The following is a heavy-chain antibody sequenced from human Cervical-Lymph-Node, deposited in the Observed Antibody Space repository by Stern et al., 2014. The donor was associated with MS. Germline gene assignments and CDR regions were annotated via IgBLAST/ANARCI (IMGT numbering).Heavy chain of an antibody. J-gene: IGHJ6*02. V-gene: IGHV1-46*01. Sequence: VQLVESGAEVRKPGASVKVSCKTSGYTFTSYYIHWVRQAPGQGLEWVGIINPNVGKTNYAQKFQGRVTMTTDTSTSTVYMELSSLRSEDTAVYYCASNYYDSSGYTNYGMDVWGQGTTVTVSS. CDR3: ASNYYDSSGYTNYGMDV. D-gene: IGHD3-22*01. CDR1: GYTFTSYY. CDR2: INPNVGKT.